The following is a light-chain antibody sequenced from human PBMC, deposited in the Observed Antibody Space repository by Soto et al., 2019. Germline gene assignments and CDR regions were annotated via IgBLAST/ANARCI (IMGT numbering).Light chain of an antibody. V-gene: IGKV1-39*01. CDR3: QQSYSTPLT. Sequence: DIQMTQSPSSLSASVGDRVTITCRASQSISSYLNWYQQKPGKAPKLLIYATSSLQSGVPSRFSGRRSGTDFTLTISSLQPEDFATSSCQQSYSTPLTFGGGTKVEIK. J-gene: IGKJ4*01. CDR1: QSISSY. CDR2: ATS.